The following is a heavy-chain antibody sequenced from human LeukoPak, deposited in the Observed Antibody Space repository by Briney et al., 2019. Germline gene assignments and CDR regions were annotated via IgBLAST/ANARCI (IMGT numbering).Heavy chain of an antibody. CDR2: IYYSGST. CDR1: GGSVSSGSYY. CDR3: ARDLGNWLDP. V-gene: IGHV4-61*01. D-gene: IGHD3-16*01. J-gene: IGHJ5*02. Sequence: PSETLSLTCTVSGGSVSSGSYYWSWIRQPPGKGLEWIGYIYYSGSTNYNPSLKSRVTISVDTSKNQFSLKLSSVTAADTAVYYCARDLGNWLDPWGQGTLVTVSS.